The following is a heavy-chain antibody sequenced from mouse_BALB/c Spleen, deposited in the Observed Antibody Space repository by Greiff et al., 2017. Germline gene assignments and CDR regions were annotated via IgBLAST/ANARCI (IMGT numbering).Heavy chain of an antibody. CDR1: GFNIKDTY. J-gene: IGHJ3*01. D-gene: IGHD2-12*01. CDR3: ASLRGVAY. CDR2: IDPANGNT. V-gene: IGHV14-3*02. Sequence: EVQLQQSGAELVKPGASVKLSCTASGFNIKDTYMHWVKQRPEQGLEWIGRIDPANGNTKYDPKFQGKATITADTSSNTAYLQLSSLTSEDTAVYYCASLRGVAYWGQGTLVTVSA.